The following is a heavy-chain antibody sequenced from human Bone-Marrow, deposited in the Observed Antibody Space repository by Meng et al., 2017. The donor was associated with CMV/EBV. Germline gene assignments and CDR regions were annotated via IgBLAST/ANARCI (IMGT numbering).Heavy chain of an antibody. CDR1: GYTFTSFR. Sequence: GGSLRLSCKTSGYTFTSFRIGWVRQKPGKGLEWMGIIYPGDSDTRYSPSFQGQVTISADKSISTAYLQWSSLEASDTAIYYCARHSGLLSADQWGQGTLVTVSS. J-gene: IGHJ4*02. D-gene: IGHD2/OR15-2a*01. CDR3: ARHSGLLSADQ. CDR2: IYPGDSDT. V-gene: IGHV5-51*01.